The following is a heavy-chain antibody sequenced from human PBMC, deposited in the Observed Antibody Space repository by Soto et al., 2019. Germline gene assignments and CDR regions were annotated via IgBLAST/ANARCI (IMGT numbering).Heavy chain of an antibody. Sequence: EVQLVESGGGLVQPGRSLRLSCAASGFTFDDYAMQWVRQAPGKGLEWVSGISWNSGRIGYADSVKGRFTISRDNAKNSLYLQMNSLRPEDTALYYCAKSGGLSDVWGKGTTVTVSS. CDR2: ISWNSGRI. CDR1: GFTFDDYA. J-gene: IGHJ6*04. V-gene: IGHV3-9*01. CDR3: AKSGGLSDV. D-gene: IGHD3-16*01.